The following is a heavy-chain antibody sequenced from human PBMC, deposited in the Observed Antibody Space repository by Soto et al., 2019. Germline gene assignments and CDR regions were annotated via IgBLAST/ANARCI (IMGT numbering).Heavy chain of an antibody. CDR2: ISYDGSNK. V-gene: IGHV3-30*18. CDR1: GFTFSSYG. J-gene: IGHJ4*02. CDR3: AKANWNDVFSCFDY. D-gene: IGHD1-1*01. Sequence: GGSPRLSCAASGFTFSSYGMHWVRQAPGKGLEWVAVISYDGSNKYYADSVKGRFTISRDNSKNTLYLQMNSLRAEDTAVYYCAKANWNDVFSCFDYWGQGTLVTVSS.